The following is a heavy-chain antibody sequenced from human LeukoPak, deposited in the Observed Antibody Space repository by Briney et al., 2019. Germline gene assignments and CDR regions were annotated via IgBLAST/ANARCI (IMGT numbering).Heavy chain of an antibody. D-gene: IGHD3-10*01. CDR2: VRSKAYGGTT. V-gene: IGHV3-49*04. Sequence: GGSLRLSCTASGFTSSDHAMTWVRQAPGKGLEWVGFVRSKAYGGTTEYAASVKGRFTISRDDSKSIAYLQMNSLKTEDTAVYYCTRTSRGWFGNSYFDYWGQGTLVTVSS. CDR3: TRTSRGWFGNSYFDY. J-gene: IGHJ4*02. CDR1: GFTSSDHA.